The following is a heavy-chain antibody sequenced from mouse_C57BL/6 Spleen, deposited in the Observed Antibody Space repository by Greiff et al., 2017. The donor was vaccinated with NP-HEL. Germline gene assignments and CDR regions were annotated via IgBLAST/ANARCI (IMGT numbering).Heavy chain of an antibody. CDR1: GYAFSSSW. V-gene: IGHV1-82*01. Sequence: QVQLQQSGPELVKPGASVKISCKASGYAFSSSWMNWVKQRPGKGLEWIGRIYPGDGDTNYNGKFKGKATLTADKSSSTAYMQLSSLTSEDSAVYFCARSPYGNYEDYSMDYWGQGTSVTVSS. D-gene: IGHD2-1*01. CDR3: ARSPYGNYEDYSMDY. CDR2: IYPGDGDT. J-gene: IGHJ4*01.